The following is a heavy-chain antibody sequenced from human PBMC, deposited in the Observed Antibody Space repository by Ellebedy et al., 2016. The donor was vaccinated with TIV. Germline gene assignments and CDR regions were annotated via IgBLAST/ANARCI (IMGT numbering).Heavy chain of an antibody. CDR1: GYTFTSYA. CDR3: ASARNYYDSSGYYQKSYGMDV. Sequence: AASVKVSCKASGYTFTSYAMHWVRQAPGQRLEWMGWINGGNGNTKDSQKFQGRVTITRDTSASTADMELSSLRSEDTAVYYCASARNYYDSSGYYQKSYGMDVWGQGTTVTVSS. D-gene: IGHD3-22*01. CDR2: INGGNGNT. V-gene: IGHV1-3*01. J-gene: IGHJ6*02.